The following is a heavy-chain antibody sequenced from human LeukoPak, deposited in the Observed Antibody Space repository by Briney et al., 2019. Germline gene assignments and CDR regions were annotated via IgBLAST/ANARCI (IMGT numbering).Heavy chain of an antibody. Sequence: VSVKVSCKASGYTFTSYYMHWVRQAPGQGLEWMGIINPSGGSTSYAQKFQGRVTMTRDTSTSTVYMELSSLRSEDTAVYYCAREGIAVAGIDYWGQGTLVTVSS. CDR3: AREGIAVAGIDY. J-gene: IGHJ4*02. CDR2: INPSGGST. V-gene: IGHV1-46*01. D-gene: IGHD6-19*01. CDR1: GYTFTSYY.